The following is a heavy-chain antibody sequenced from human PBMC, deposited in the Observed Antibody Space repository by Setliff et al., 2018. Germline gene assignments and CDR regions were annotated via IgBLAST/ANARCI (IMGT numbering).Heavy chain of an antibody. J-gene: IGHJ4*02. D-gene: IGHD3-3*01. CDR3: ARVPRLEWLLPTFDS. Sequence: ASVKVSCKTSGGTFSSYGFSWVRQAPGQGLEWMGWISGYNGNTEYAQNLQGRVTMTMDTSTSTAYMELRSLTSDDTAVYYCARVPRLEWLLPTFDSWGQGTLVTVSS. V-gene: IGHV1-18*01. CDR1: GGTFSSYG. CDR2: ISGYNGNT.